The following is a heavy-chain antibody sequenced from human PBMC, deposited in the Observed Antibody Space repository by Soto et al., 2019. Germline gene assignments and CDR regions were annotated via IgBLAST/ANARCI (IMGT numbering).Heavy chain of an antibody. J-gene: IGHJ3*02. CDR1: GGSISSSSYY. CDR3: ARQGSRAFDI. V-gene: IGHV4-39*01. CDR2: IYYSGSA. Sequence: TSEILSLTCTVSGGSISSSSYYWGWIRQPPGKGLEWIGSIYYSGSAYYNPSLKSRVSTSVDTSKNQFSLKLRSVTAADTAVYYCARQGSRAFDIWGQGTMVTVSS. D-gene: IGHD2-15*01.